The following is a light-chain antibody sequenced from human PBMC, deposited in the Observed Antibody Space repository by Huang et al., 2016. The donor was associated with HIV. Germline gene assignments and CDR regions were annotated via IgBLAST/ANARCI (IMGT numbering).Light chain of an antibody. V-gene: IGKV2-30*02. CDR1: QSLAHSDGNTY. J-gene: IGKJ2*02. CDR3: MQGTHWRWT. Sequence: DIVMTQSPLSLPVTLGQPATISCRSSQSLAHSDGNTYLNWCQQRPGQSPRRLIYKVSNRDSGVPDRFSGRGSGTDFTLKISRVEAEDVGIYYCMQGTHWRWTFGQGTRLEIK. CDR2: KVS.